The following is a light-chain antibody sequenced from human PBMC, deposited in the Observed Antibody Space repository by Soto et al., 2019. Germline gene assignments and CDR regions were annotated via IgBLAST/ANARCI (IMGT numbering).Light chain of an antibody. J-gene: IGKJ1*01. CDR3: QQYNSYTVT. CDR1: QSISSW. CDR2: DAS. Sequence: DIQMTQSHATLSASVGDRVTITCRASQSISSWLAWYQQKPGKAPKLLIYDASSLESGVPSRFSGSGSGTEFTLTISSLQPDDFATYYCQQYNSYTVTFGQGTKVEIK. V-gene: IGKV1-5*01.